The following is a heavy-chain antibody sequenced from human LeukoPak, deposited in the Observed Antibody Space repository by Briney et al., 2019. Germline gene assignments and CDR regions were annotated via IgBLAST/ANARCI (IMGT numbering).Heavy chain of an antibody. CDR3: ARGYSYGLYYYYYMDV. CDR1: GFTFSSYA. J-gene: IGHJ6*03. V-gene: IGHV3-23*01. CDR2: ISGSGGST. D-gene: IGHD5-18*01. Sequence: GGSLRLSCAASGFTFSSYAMSWVRQAPGKGLEWVSAISGSGGSTYYADSVKGRFTISRDNSKNTLYLQMNSLRAEDTAEYYCARGYSYGLYYYYYMDVWGKGTTVTISS.